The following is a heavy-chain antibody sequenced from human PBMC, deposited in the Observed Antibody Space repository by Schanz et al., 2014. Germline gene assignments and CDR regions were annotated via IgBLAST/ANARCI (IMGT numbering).Heavy chain of an antibody. J-gene: IGHJ4*02. V-gene: IGHV1-18*01. Sequence: QVQLVQSGAEVKKPGSSVKVSCKASGGTFSSFGINWVRQAPGQGLEWMGWISAYTNNTNYAQKVQGRVTMTTDTSTSTVYMELRSLTSDDSAVYYCARDRDQWDGNYLDYWGQGTLVTVSS. CDR1: GGTFSSFG. CDR2: ISAYTNNT. D-gene: IGHD1-26*01. CDR3: ARDRDQWDGNYLDY.